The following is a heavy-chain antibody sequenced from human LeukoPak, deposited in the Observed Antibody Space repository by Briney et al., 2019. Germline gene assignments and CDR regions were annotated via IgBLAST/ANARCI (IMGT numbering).Heavy chain of an antibody. J-gene: IGHJ4*02. V-gene: IGHV3-43*01. CDR1: GFTFDSYT. D-gene: IGHD5-18*01. Sequence: GGSLRLSCAASGFTFDSYTMHCVRQAPGKGLEWLSLINWDGGSTYYADSVKGRFTISRDNSKNSLYLQMNNLRTEDTALYYCAKDEGHSYGPYFDYWGKGTLVTVSS. CDR2: INWDGGST. CDR3: AKDEGHSYGPYFDY.